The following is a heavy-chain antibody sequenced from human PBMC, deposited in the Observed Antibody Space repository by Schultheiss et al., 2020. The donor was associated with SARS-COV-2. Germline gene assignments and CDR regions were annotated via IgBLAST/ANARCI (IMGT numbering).Heavy chain of an antibody. V-gene: IGHV3-23*01. CDR1: GFTFSNAW. D-gene: IGHD3-3*01. Sequence: LKISCSASGFTFSNAWMSWVRQAPGKGLEWVSAISGSGGSTYYADSVKGRFTISRDNSKNTLYLQMNSLRAEDTAVYYCARDSRDVITIFGVDIGFGYYYYGMDVWGQGTTVTVSS. J-gene: IGHJ6*02. CDR2: ISGSGGST. CDR3: ARDSRDVITIFGVDIGFGYYYYGMDV.